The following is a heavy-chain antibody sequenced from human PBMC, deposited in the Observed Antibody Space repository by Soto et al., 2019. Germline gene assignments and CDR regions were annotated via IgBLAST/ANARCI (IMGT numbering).Heavy chain of an antibody. D-gene: IGHD3-10*01. V-gene: IGHV1-24*01. J-gene: IGHJ4*02. Sequence: ASVKVSCKVSGYTLTELSMHWVRQAPGKGLEWMGGFDPEDGETIYAQKFQGRVTMTEDTSTDTAYMELSSLRSDDTALYYCARDRVSWFGELLDLNYWGQGTLVTVSS. CDR3: ARDRVSWFGELLDLNY. CDR1: GYTLTELS. CDR2: FDPEDGET.